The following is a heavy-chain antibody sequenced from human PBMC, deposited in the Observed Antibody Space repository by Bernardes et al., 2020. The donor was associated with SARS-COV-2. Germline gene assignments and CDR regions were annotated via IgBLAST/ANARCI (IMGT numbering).Heavy chain of an antibody. CDR1: GFTFEDYV. D-gene: IGHD4-17*01. V-gene: IGHV3-9*01. J-gene: IGHJ6*02. CDR3: AKDVAPTALSYNAMDV. CDR2: ISWNSYSI. Sequence: GGSLRLSCAASGFTFEDYVMHWVRQAPGKGLEWVSGISWNSYSIGYADSVKGRFTTSRDNAKNSLYLQMNSLRGEDTAFYYCAKDVAPTALSYNAMDVWGQGTAVIVSS.